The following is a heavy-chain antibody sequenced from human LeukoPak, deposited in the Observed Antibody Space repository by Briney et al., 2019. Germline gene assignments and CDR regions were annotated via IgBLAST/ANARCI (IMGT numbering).Heavy chain of an antibody. V-gene: IGHV3-48*03. J-gene: IGHJ4*02. Sequence: PGGSLRLSCVASGFTLSTYEMNWVRQATGKGLEGVSYISCSGDIVYYVDSVKGRFTISRDSAKNSLYLQMNSLRAEDPAVYYFARDIGYYFGSGDSRIFDYWGQGTLVTVP. CDR3: ARDIGYYFGSGDSRIFDY. CDR1: GFTLSTYE. D-gene: IGHD3-10*01. CDR2: ISCSGDIV.